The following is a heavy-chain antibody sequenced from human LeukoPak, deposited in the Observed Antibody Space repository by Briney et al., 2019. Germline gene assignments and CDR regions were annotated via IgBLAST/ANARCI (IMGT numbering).Heavy chain of an antibody. J-gene: IGHJ4*02. Sequence: SQTLSLTCTVSGGSINSGGYYWSWIRQHPGKGLEWIGYIYYSGSTYYNPSLKSRVTISVDTSKNQFSLKLSSVTAADTAVYYCARSVGTYGGNPQQALYYFDSWGQGTLVTVSS. D-gene: IGHD4-23*01. V-gene: IGHV4-31*03. CDR1: GGSINSGGYY. CDR2: IYYSGST. CDR3: ARSVGTYGGNPQQALYYFDS.